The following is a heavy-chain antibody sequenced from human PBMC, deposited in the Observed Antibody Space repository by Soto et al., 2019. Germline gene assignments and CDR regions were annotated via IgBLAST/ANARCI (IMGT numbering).Heavy chain of an antibody. J-gene: IGHJ4*02. CDR3: VGGQYYFDY. V-gene: IGHV3-30*03. Sequence: QVQLVESGGGVVQPGRSLRLSCAASGFPFTTYGMHWVREGPGKGLEWVAVISYDGSNTYYADSVKGRFTIYRDNSKNTLYLQMNSLRPEDTALYYCVGGQYYFDYRGQGTLVTVSS. D-gene: IGHD3-10*01. CDR2: ISYDGSNT. CDR1: GFPFTTYG.